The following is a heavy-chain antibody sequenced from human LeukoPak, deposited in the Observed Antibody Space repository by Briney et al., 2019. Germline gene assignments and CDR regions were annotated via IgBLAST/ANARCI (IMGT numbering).Heavy chain of an antibody. V-gene: IGHV3-21*01. Sequence: GGSLRLSCAASGFTFSSYAMSWVRQAPGKGLEWVSSISSSSSYIYYADSVKGRFTISRDNAKNSLYLQMNSLRAEDTAVYYCARAHSGYDSYYWGQGTLVTVSS. D-gene: IGHD5-12*01. CDR3: ARAHSGYDSYY. CDR2: ISSSSSYI. CDR1: GFTFSSYA. J-gene: IGHJ4*02.